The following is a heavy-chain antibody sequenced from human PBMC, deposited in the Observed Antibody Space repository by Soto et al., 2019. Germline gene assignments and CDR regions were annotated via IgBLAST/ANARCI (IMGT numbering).Heavy chain of an antibody. CDR2: IIPIFGTA. J-gene: IGHJ6*02. V-gene: IGHV1-69*13. Sequence: SVKVSCKASGGTFSSYAISWVRQAPGQGLEWLGGIIPIFGTANYAQKFQGRVTITADESTSTAYMELSSLRSEDTAVYYCARGSRFLEWLRPHYYYGMDCRGQGTTVTVSS. D-gene: IGHD3-3*01. CDR3: ARGSRFLEWLRPHYYYGMDC. CDR1: GGTFSSYA.